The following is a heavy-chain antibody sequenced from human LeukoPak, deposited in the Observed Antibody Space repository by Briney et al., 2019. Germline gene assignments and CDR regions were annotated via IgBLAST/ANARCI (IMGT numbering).Heavy chain of an antibody. J-gene: IGHJ4*02. CDR1: GGSISSYY. CDR3: ARGPNSSSWYDFDY. D-gene: IGHD6-13*01. CDR2: VYYTGST. Sequence: SSETLSLTCTVSGGSISSYYWSWIRQPPGKGLEWIGYVYYTGSTNYNPSLKSRVTISVDTSKNQFSLKLTSVTAADTAVYYCARGPNSSSWYDFDYWGQGTLVTVSS. V-gene: IGHV4-59*01.